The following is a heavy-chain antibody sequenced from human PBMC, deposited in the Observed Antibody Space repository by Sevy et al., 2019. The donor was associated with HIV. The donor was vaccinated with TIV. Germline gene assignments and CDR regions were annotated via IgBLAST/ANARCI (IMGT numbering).Heavy chain of an antibody. CDR2: IYTSGST. V-gene: IGHV4-61*02. CDR3: ARVINEQLGGGKDY. Sequence: SETLSLTCTVSGGSISSGSYYWSWIRQPAGKGLEWIGRIYTSGSTNYNPSLKSRVTMSVDTSKNQFSLKLSSVTAADTAVYYCARVINEQLGGGKDYWGQGTLVTVSS. D-gene: IGHD6-6*01. J-gene: IGHJ4*02. CDR1: GGSISSGSYY.